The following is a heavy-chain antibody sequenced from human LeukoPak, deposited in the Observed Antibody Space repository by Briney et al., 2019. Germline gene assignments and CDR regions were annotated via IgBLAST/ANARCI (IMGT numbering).Heavy chain of an antibody. D-gene: IGHD5-12*01. CDR3: ATWIVAIESRFFDY. V-gene: IGHV4-39*01. CDR1: GDSIRSSSYY. Sequence: PSETLSLTCAVSGDSIRSSSYYWGWIRQPPGRGLEWIGSIYYRGSTYYNPSLKSRVTISVDTSKSQFSLELTSVTVADTAMYFCATWIVAIESRFFDYWGQGSLITVSS. J-gene: IGHJ4*02. CDR2: IYYRGST.